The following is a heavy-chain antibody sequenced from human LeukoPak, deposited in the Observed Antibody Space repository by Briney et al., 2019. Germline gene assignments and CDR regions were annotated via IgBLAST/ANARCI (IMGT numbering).Heavy chain of an antibody. V-gene: IGHV3-30*18. CDR2: ISNDGTNK. D-gene: IGHD5-18*01. Sequence: GGSLRLSCAASGFTFSSYGMHWVRQAPGKGLEWVAAISNDGTNKYYADSVKGRFTVSRDNSKNTLYLQMSSLRPEDTAVYYCAKEKYRGYSYGSGDYWGQGTLVTVSS. J-gene: IGHJ4*02. CDR3: AKEKYRGYSYGSGDY. CDR1: GFTFSSYG.